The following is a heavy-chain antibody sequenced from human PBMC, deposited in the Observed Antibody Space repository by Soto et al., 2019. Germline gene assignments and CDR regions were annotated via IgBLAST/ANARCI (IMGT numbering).Heavy chain of an antibody. V-gene: IGHV3-49*03. D-gene: IGHD6-19*01. Sequence: GGYLGLSCFTYGLPFGDYAMSWFRQAPGKGLEWLSFIRSKSFGATTEYAASVKGRFTISRDDSESIAYLQMNSLKTEDTAVYYCTGALYTSGWWVPPGADYWGPGALGTV. CDR2: IRSKSFGATT. CDR3: TGALYTSGWWVPPGADY. CDR1: GLPFGDYA. J-gene: IGHJ4*02.